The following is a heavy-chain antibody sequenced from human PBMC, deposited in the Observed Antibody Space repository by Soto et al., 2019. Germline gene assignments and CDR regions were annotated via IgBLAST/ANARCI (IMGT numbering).Heavy chain of an antibody. Sequence: QVQLQQSGPGLVKPSQTLSLTCAISGDSVSSNSAAWNWIRQSPLRGLEWLGRTYYRSKWYNNYALSVKGRITVNPDTSTNLFYLQLDSVTPEDTAVYYCARYKHDSVNRGIGFDRWGQGTLVTVSS. D-gene: IGHD1-1*01. CDR3: ARYKHDSVNRGIGFDR. CDR1: GDSVSSNSAA. J-gene: IGHJ5*02. V-gene: IGHV6-1*01. CDR2: TYYRSKWYN.